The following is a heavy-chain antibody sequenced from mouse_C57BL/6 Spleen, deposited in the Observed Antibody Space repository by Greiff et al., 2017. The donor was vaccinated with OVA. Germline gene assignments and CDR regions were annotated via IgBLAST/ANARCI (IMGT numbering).Heavy chain of an antibody. Sequence: QVQLQQPGAELVKPGASVKLSCKASGYTFTSYWMHWVKQRPGQGLEWIGMIHPNSGSTNYNEKFKSKATLTVDKSSSTAYMQLSSLTSEDSAVYYCARAGVYYYGSYWYFDVWGTGTTVTVSS. V-gene: IGHV1-64*01. J-gene: IGHJ1*03. CDR2: IHPNSGST. CDR1: GYTFTSYW. CDR3: ARAGVYYYGSYWYFDV. D-gene: IGHD1-1*01.